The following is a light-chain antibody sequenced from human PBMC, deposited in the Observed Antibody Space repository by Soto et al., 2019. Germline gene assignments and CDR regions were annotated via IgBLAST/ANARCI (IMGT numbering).Light chain of an antibody. CDR3: CSYADKYTYV. V-gene: IGLV2-11*01. J-gene: IGLJ1*01. CDR2: DVT. Sequence: QSALTQPRSVSRSPGQSVTISCTGTSSDIGDYDYVSWYQHHAGKTPKLMIYDVTKRPSGVPDRFSGSKSGSTASLTISGLQADDEAGYYCCSYADKYTYVFGTGTKVTVL. CDR1: SSDIGDYDY.